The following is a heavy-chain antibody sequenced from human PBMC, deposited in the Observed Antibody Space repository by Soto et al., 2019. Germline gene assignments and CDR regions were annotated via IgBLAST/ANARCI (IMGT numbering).Heavy chain of an antibody. D-gene: IGHD1-1*01. V-gene: IGHV3-33*01. CDR2: MWSDGAKT. Sequence: QVQMEQSGGGVVQPGRSLRLSCAASGFSLTSYGLQWVRQAPGKGLEWVAVMWSDGAKTAYADSVKGRFIVSRDTSENSVHLQMNSLRGEDTAVYYCARGRRNPPSVYYYFSMDVWGTGSTVTVS. CDR3: ARGRRNPPSVYYYFSMDV. J-gene: IGHJ6*03. CDR1: GFSLTSYG.